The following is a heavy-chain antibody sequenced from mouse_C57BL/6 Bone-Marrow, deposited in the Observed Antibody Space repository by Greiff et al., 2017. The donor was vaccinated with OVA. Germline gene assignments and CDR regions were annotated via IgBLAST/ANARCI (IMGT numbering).Heavy chain of an antibody. CDR3: ARRLLRRDYAMDY. D-gene: IGHD1-1*01. Sequence: QVQLKQSGAELVRPGASVKLSCKASGYTFTDYYINWVKQRPGQGLEWIARIYPGSGNTYYNEKFKGKATLTAEKSSSTAYMQLSSLTSEDSAVYFCARRLLRRDYAMDYWGQGTSVTVSS. CDR2: IYPGSGNT. J-gene: IGHJ4*01. V-gene: IGHV1-76*01. CDR1: GYTFTDYY.